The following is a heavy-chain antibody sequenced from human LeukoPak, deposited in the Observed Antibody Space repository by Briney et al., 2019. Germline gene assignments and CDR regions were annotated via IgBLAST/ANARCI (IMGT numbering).Heavy chain of an antibody. CDR2: ISSSSSTI. D-gene: IGHD3-10*01. J-gene: IGHJ4*02. V-gene: IGHV3-48*01. CDR3: VRDVGAVRGEVYFDY. Sequence: GGSLRLSCAASGFTFSSYGMTWVRQAPGKGLEWVSYISSSSSTIYYADSVKGRFTISRDNAKNSLYLQLNSLRAEDTAMYFCVRDVGAVRGEVYFDYWGQGTLVTVSS. CDR1: GFTFSSYG.